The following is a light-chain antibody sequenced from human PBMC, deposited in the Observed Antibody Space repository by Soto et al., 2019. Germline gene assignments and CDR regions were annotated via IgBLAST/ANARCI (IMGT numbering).Light chain of an antibody. CDR1: QSVDTTF. CDR2: VAS. J-gene: IGKJ1*01. CDR3: QQYMSSVT. V-gene: IGKV3-20*01. Sequence: EIVLTQSPGSLSLSPGQRATLSCRASQSVDTTFFAWYQKKPGQAPRLLIYVASKRATGIPDRFSGSGSGTDLTLIISRLEPEDFAVYYCQQYMSSVTFGQGTKVEIK.